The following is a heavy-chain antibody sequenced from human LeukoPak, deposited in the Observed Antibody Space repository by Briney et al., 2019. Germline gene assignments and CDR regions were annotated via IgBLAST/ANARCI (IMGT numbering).Heavy chain of an antibody. D-gene: IGHD2-8*01. Sequence: GGSLRLSCAASGFTFSNYAMHWVRQAPGKGLEWVAVFSHDASNEYYADSVKGRFTISRDNSKNTLYLQMNSLRAEDTAVYYCARENGVPSFDYWGQGTLVTVSS. CDR2: FSHDASNE. J-gene: IGHJ4*02. V-gene: IGHV3-30-3*01. CDR1: GFTFSNYA. CDR3: ARENGVPSFDY.